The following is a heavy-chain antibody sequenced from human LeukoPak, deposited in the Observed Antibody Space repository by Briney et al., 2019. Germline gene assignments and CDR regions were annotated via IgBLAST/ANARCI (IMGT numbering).Heavy chain of an antibody. J-gene: IGHJ4*02. CDR3: ARDSTSPFDY. Sequence: GGSLRLSCAASGFTFSSYEMNWVRQAPGKGLEWASYISSSGSTIYYADSVKGRFTISRDNAKNSLYLQMNSLRAEDTAVYYCARDSTSPFDYWGQGTLVTVSS. D-gene: IGHD6-6*01. CDR2: ISSSGSTI. V-gene: IGHV3-48*03. CDR1: GFTFSSYE.